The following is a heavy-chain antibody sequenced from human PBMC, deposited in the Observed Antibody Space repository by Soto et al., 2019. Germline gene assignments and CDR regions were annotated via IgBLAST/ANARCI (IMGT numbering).Heavy chain of an antibody. D-gene: IGHD5-12*01. CDR3: ARWDGYNWRGHYYYGMDV. CDR2: IYPGDSDT. J-gene: IGHJ6*02. Sequence: GESLKISCKGSGYSFTSYWIGWVRQMPGKGLEWMGIIYPGDSDTRYSPSFQGQVTISADKSISTAYLQWSSLKASDTAMYYCARWDGYNWRGHYYYGMDVWGQGTTVTVSS. V-gene: IGHV5-51*01. CDR1: GYSFTSYW.